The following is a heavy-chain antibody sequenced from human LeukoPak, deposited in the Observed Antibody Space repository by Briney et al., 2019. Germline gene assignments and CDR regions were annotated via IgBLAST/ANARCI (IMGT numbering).Heavy chain of an antibody. Sequence: GASVKVSCKISGYSLRDLSIHWVREAPGEGLAGLRGFDSENNKLVYSQKFQGRVTMTADNSAHTDYMELTSLGSDDTAVYFCATDRVYRSSGRTWGFFDYWGEGTMVIVSS. D-gene: IGHD6-19*01. J-gene: IGHJ4*02. CDR2: FDSENNKL. V-gene: IGHV1-24*01. CDR3: ATDRVYRSSGRTWGFFDY. CDR1: GYSLRDLS.